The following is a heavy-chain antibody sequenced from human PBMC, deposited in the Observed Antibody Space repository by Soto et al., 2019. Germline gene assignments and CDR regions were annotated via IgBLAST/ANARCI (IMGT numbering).Heavy chain of an antibody. CDR1: GGFVNSDTHS. D-gene: IGHD2-2*01. Sequence: GPGPGSTSETLSLTCTVSGGFVNSDTHSWSWIRQTPGKRLEWIGFIYSGGSTKNPSLRSRVTMSVDTSKNQFSLKLRSVIVADTAVYHCARFVRSCSATTCSTRADVWGQGITVTVSS. J-gene: IGHJ6*02. CDR2: IYSGGST. CDR3: ARFVRSCSATTCSTRADV. V-gene: IGHV4-61*01.